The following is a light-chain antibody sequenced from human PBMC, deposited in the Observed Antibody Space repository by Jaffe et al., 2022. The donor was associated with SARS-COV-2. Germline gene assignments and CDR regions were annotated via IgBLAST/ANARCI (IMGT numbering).Light chain of an antibody. Sequence: QSVLTQPPSASGTPGQRVSISCSGSSSNIGRNAVNWYQQLPGTAPKLLIYDSNQRPSGVPDRFSGSKSGTSASLAISGLQSEDEADYYCAAWDDSLNGRVFGGGTKLTVL. CDR2: DSN. CDR1: SSNIGRNA. CDR3: AAWDDSLNGRV. J-gene: IGLJ2*01. V-gene: IGLV1-44*01.